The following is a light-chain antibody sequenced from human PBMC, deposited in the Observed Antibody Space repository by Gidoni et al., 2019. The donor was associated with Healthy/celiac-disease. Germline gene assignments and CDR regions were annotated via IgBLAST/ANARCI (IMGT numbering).Light chain of an antibody. Sequence: EIVLPQSPATLSLSPGERATLSCRARQSVSSYLAWYQQKPGQAPRLLIYEASNRATGIPARFSGSGSGTDFTLTISSLEPEDFAVYYCQQRSNWPGTFGQGTKVEIK. J-gene: IGKJ1*01. CDR1: QSVSSY. CDR2: EAS. V-gene: IGKV3-11*01. CDR3: QQRSNWPGT.